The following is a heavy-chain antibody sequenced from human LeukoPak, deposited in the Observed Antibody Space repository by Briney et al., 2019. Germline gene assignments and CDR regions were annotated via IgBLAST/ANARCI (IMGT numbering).Heavy chain of an antibody. J-gene: IGHJ3*02. V-gene: IGHV4-30-4*01. CDR1: GGSISSGDYY. Sequence: SETLSLTCTVSGGSISSGDYYWSWIRQPPGKGLEWIGYIYYSGSTYYNPSLKSRVTISVDTSKNQFSLKLSSVTAADTAVYYCARDRRALNALDIWGQGTMVTVSS. CDR3: ARDRRALNALDI. CDR2: IYYSGST.